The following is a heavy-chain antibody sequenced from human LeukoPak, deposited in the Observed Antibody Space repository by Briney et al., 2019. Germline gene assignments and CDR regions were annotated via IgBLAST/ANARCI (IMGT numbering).Heavy chain of an antibody. CDR3: ASKGFKDAFDI. CDR1: GGSFSGYY. Sequence: SETLSLTCAVYGGSFSGYYWSWIRQPPGKGLGWIGEINHSGSTNYNPSLKSRVTISVDTSKNQFSLKLSSVTAADTAVYYCASKGFKDAFDIWGQGTMVTVSS. CDR2: INHSGST. V-gene: IGHV4-34*01. J-gene: IGHJ3*02.